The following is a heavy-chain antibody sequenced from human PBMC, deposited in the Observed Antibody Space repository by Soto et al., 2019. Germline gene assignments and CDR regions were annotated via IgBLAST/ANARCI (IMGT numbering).Heavy chain of an antibody. CDR2: IMPIFRTP. CDR1: GGTFSNSA. D-gene: IGHD3-3*02. Sequence: QVQLDQSGAEVKKPGSSVKLSCKASGGTFSNSAISWVRQAPGQGLEWMGGIMPIFRTPDYAQKFQARVTIPADEPTSTAYMELSGLKPDDPAVYYCARDKARLQLGANYYYILDVWGQGTTVTVS. J-gene: IGHJ6*02. V-gene: IGHV1-69*12. CDR3: ARDKARLQLGANYYYILDV.